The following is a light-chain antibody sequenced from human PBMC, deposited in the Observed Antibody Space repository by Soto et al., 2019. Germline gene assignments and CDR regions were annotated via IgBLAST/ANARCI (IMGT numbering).Light chain of an antibody. J-gene: IGKJ1*01. V-gene: IGKV1-39*01. CDR1: HSLSSY. CDR3: QQSYSTHWT. CDR2: AAY. Sequence: DIQMTHSPSSLSASGGYRVTITCRASHSLSSYLNWYQQKPGKAPKLLIYAAYSLHSGVPSRFSGSGSGTDFTITITSLQPEDFATYYCQQSYSTHWTFGQGTKVEIK.